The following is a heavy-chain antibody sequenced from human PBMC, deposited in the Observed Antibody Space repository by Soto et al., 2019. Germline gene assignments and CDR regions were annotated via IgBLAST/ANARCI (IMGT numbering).Heavy chain of an antibody. D-gene: IGHD2-15*01. Sequence: SGPTRVNPTQTLTLTCTFSGFSLITSGVVVGLILQPPVKALDWLSLIYWNDDKRYSPSLKSRLTITKDTSKNQVVLTMTNMDPVDTATYYCARDCSGGSCYPVSGAFDIWGQGTMVTVSS. J-gene: IGHJ3*02. CDR1: GFSLITSGVV. CDR3: ARDCSGGSCYPVSGAFDI. CDR2: IYWNDDK. V-gene: IGHV2-5*01.